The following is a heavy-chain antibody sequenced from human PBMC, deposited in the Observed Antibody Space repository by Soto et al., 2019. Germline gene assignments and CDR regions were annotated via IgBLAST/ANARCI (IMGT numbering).Heavy chain of an antibody. V-gene: IGHV3-23*01. CDR1: GFTFSSFV. Sequence: EVQLLESGGAVVQPGGSLRLSCAASGFTFSSFVMNWVRQAPGKGLEWVSGRSGSGGRIYHADSVKGRFTISRDNSKNTLFLDMKSLRADDTAVYHCARERLGYGAGRGGMDVWGKGTTVNVSS. J-gene: IGHJ6*04. D-gene: IGHD3-10*01. CDR2: RSGSGGRI. CDR3: ARERLGYGAGRGGMDV.